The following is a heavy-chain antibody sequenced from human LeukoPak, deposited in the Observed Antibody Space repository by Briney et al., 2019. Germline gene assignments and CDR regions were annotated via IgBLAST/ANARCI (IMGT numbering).Heavy chain of an antibody. V-gene: IGHV3-23*01. CDR1: GFSFSSNG. CDR2: ISGRGDDT. D-gene: IGHD2-15*01. Sequence: GGSLRLSCAASGFSFSSNGMTWVRQAPGKGLEWVSTISGRGDDTYYADSVKGRFTISRDNSKNTLYLQMDSLRAEDTAVYYCAVGYCSGGDCYVSNYWGQGTLVTVSS. J-gene: IGHJ4*02. CDR3: AVGYCSGGDCYVSNY.